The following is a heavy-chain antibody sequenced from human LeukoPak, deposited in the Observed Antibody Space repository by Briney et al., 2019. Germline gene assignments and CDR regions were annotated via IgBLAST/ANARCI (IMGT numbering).Heavy chain of an antibody. CDR3: ARERSSGYNDAFDI. CDR2: IIPIFGTA. CDR1: GGTFSSYA. Sequence: SVKVSCKASGGTFSSYAISWVRQAPGQGLEWMGGIIPIFGTANYAQKLQGRVTMTTDTSTSTVYMELSSLRSEDTAVYYCARERSSGYNDAFDIWGQGTMVTVSS. D-gene: IGHD3-22*01. V-gene: IGHV1-69*05. J-gene: IGHJ3*02.